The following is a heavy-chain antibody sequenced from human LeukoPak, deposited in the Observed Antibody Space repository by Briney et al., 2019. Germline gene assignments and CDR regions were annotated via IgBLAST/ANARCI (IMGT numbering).Heavy chain of an antibody. CDR3: ARLDSSGYYQDAFDI. CDR1: GFTFSKYG. J-gene: IGHJ3*02. CDR2: IWHNGSNK. Sequence: GGSLRLSCAASGFTFSKYGMHWVRQAPGKGLEWVAVIWHNGSNKYYADSVKGRFTISRDNAKNSLYLQMNSLRDKDTAVYYCARLDSSGYYQDAFDIWGQGTMVTVFS. V-gene: IGHV3-33*01. D-gene: IGHD3-22*01.